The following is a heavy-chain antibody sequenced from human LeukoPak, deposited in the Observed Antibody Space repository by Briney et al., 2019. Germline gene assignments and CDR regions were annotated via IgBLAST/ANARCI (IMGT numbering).Heavy chain of an antibody. CDR3: ARPQGGHDYNFGY. CDR1: GGSFSGYY. CDR2: INHSGST. D-gene: IGHD5-24*01. V-gene: IGHV4-34*01. J-gene: IGHJ4*02. Sequence: PSETLSLTCAVYGGSFSGYYWNWIRQPPGKGLEWIGEINHSGSTNYNASLKSRVTISVDTSKNQFSLKLSSVTAADTAVYYCARPQGGHDYNFGYWGQGTLVTVSS.